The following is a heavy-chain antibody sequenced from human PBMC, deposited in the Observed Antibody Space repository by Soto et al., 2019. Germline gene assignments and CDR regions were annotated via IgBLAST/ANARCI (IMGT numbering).Heavy chain of an antibody. D-gene: IGHD2-2*01. CDR1: GYTFTGYY. V-gene: IGHV1-2*02. CDR2: INPNSGGT. J-gene: IGHJ6*03. Sequence: ASVKVSCKASGYTFTGYYMHWVRQAPGQGLEWMGWINPNSGGTKYSQKFQGRVTITRDTSASTAYMELSSLRSEDTAVYYCARGSTIRRYYYYMDVWGKGTTVTVSS. CDR3: ARGSTIRRYYYYMDV.